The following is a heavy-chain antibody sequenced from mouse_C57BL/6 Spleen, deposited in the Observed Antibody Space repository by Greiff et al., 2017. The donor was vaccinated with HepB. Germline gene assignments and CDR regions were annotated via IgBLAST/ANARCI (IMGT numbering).Heavy chain of an antibody. CDR2: IDPSDSYT. Sequence: QVQLKQPGAELVKPGASVKLSCKASGYTFTSYWMQWVKQRPGQGLEWIGEIDPSDSYTNYNQKFKGKATLTVDTSSSTAYMQLSSLTSEDSAVYYCARRSVVAPHAMDYWGQGTSVTVSS. D-gene: IGHD1-1*01. CDR1: GYTFTSYW. V-gene: IGHV1-50*01. J-gene: IGHJ4*01. CDR3: ARRSVVAPHAMDY.